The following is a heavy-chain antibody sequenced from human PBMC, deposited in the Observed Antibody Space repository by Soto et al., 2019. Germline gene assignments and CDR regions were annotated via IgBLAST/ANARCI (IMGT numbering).Heavy chain of an antibody. CDR1: GGSISSYY. V-gene: IGHV4-59*01. D-gene: IGHD2-2*02. Sequence: SETLSLTCTVSGGSISSYYWGWIRQPPGKGLEWIGYIYYSGSTNYNPSLKSRVTISVDTFKNQFSLKLSSVTAADTAVYYCAREIVVVVPAAIGYWFDPWGQGTLVTVSS. CDR2: IYYSGST. J-gene: IGHJ5*02. CDR3: AREIVVVVPAAIGYWFDP.